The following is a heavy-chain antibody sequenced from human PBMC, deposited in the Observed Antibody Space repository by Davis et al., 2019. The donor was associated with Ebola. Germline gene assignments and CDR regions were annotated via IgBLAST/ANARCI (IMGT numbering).Heavy chain of an antibody. CDR2: IYYSGST. J-gene: IGHJ4*02. V-gene: IGHV4-59*08. CDR3: ARQGELGGLFDY. CDR1: GGSISSYY. D-gene: IGHD7-27*01. Sequence: GSLRLSCTVSGGSISSYYLTWIRQPPGKGLEWIGYIYYSGSTNYNPSLKSRVTISVDTSKNQFSLKLSSVTAADTAVYYCARQGELGGLFDYWGQGTLVTVSS.